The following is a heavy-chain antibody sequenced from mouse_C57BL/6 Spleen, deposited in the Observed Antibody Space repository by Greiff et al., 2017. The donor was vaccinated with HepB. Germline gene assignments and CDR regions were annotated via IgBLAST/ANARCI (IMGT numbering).Heavy chain of an antibody. Sequence: QVQLKQSGAELVRPGTSVKVSCKASGYAFTNYLIEWVKQRPGQGLEWIGVINPGSGGTNYNEKFKGKATLTADKSSSTAYMQLSSLTSEDSAVYFCARWVTTVVDYAMDYWGQGTSVTVSS. D-gene: IGHD1-1*01. CDR1: GYAFTNYL. V-gene: IGHV1-54*01. CDR2: INPGSGGT. J-gene: IGHJ4*01. CDR3: ARWVTTVVDYAMDY.